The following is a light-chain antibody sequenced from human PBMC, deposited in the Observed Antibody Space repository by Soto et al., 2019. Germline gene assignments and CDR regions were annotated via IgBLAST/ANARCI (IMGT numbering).Light chain of an antibody. CDR1: SSDVGAYNY. CDR3: TSYAGSKNWV. V-gene: IGLV2-8*01. Sequence: QSALTQPPSASGSPGQSVTISCTGTSSDVGAYNYVSWYQQYPGKAPKLMIYEVNKRPSGVPDRFSGSKSGKTASLTVSGLQPEDEADYHCTSYAGSKNWVFGGGTKVTVL. CDR2: EVN. J-gene: IGLJ3*02.